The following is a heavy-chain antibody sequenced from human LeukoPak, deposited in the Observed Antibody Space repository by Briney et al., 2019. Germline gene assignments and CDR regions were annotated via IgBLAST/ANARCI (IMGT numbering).Heavy chain of an antibody. V-gene: IGHV3-23*01. CDR3: ARARSSYGYGDAFDI. D-gene: IGHD5-18*01. Sequence: GGSLRLSCAASGFTFSSYAMSWVRQAPGKGLEWVSSISGSGGSTYYADSVKGRFTISRDNSKNTLYLQMNSLRAEDTAVYYCARARSSYGYGDAFDIWGQGTMVTVSS. J-gene: IGHJ3*02. CDR2: ISGSGGST. CDR1: GFTFSSYA.